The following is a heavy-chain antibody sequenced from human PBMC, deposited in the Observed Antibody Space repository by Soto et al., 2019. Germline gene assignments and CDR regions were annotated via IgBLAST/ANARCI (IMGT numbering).Heavy chain of an antibody. CDR2: ISSDGRTK. V-gene: IGHV3-30*18. Sequence: PGGSLRLSCAASGFAFSSYDMHWVRPAPGRGPEWVAVISSDGRTKYYADSLKGRFPVSRDNSKNSLYLQMNSLPTEDTAVYYCAKENVVVSPAAIRTYGRDVWGQGTTVTVSS. CDR3: AKENVVVSPAAIRTYGRDV. D-gene: IGHD2-2*02. CDR1: GFAFSSYD. J-gene: IGHJ6*02.